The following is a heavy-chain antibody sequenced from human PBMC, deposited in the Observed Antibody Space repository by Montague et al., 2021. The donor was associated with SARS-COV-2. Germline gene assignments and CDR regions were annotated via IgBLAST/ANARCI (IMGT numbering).Heavy chain of an antibody. CDR2: INHSGTT. CDR1: GGSFSDYY. CDR3: ARGRKHFDMIVVVMTGVEYYFDY. V-gene: IGHV4-34*01. D-gene: IGHD3-22*01. J-gene: IGHJ4*02. Sequence: SETLSLTCAVYGGSFSDYYWTWIRQPPGKGLEWIGEINHSGTTNYNPSLKSRVSISIDTSKNQFSLYLGSVTAADTAVYYCARGRKHFDMIVVVMTGVEYYFDYWGQGTLVTVSS.